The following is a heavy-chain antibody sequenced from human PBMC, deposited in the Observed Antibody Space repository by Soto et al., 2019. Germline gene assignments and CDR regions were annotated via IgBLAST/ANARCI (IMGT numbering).Heavy chain of an antibody. CDR2: ISSSSSYI. V-gene: IGHV3-21*01. CDR3: ARDTGALTYYYDSSGGYYGMDV. J-gene: IGHJ6*02. Sequence: GGSLRLSCAASGFTCSSYSMNWVRQAPGKGLEWVSSISSSSSYIYYADSVKGRFTISRDNAKNSLYLQMNSLRAEDTAVYYCARDTGALTYYYDSSGGYYGMDVWGQGTTVTVSS. D-gene: IGHD3-22*01. CDR1: GFTCSSYS.